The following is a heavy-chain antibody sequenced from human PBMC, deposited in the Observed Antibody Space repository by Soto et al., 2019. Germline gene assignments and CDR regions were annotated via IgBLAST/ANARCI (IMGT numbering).Heavy chain of an antibody. CDR3: AKAIYDSSGYYLDY. J-gene: IGHJ4*02. V-gene: IGHV3-9*01. D-gene: IGHD3-22*01. CDR1: GFTFDDYA. CDR2: ISWNSGSI. Sequence: SLRLSCAASGFTFDDYAMHWVRQAPGEGLEWVSGISWNSGSIGYADSVKGRFTISRDNAKNSLYLQMNSLRAEDTALYYCAKAIYDSSGYYLDYWGQGTLVTVSS.